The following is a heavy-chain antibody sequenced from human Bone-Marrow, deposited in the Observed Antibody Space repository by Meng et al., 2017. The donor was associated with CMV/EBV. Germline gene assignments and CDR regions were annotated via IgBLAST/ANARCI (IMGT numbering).Heavy chain of an antibody. J-gene: IGHJ5*02. D-gene: IGHD5-12*01. Sequence: GSLRLSCTVSGASISTFYWSWIRQPPGKGLEWLGYIYNNGRTNYNPSLRSRLTISEDTSKSQVSLKLTSVTAADTAVYYCASLWGSGYDYAFDPWGQGTLVTVSS. CDR1: GASISTFY. CDR2: IYNNGRT. CDR3: ASLWGSGYDYAFDP. V-gene: IGHV4-59*01.